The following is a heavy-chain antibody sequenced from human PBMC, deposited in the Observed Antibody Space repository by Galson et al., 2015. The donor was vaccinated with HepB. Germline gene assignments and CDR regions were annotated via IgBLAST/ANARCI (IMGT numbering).Heavy chain of an antibody. Sequence: ETLSLTCAVYGGSFSGYYWSWIRQPPGKGLEWIGEINHSGSTNYNPSLKSRVTISVDTSKNQFSLKLSSVTAADTAVYYCARTGEVDWFDPWGQGTLVTVSS. V-gene: IGHV4-34*01. J-gene: IGHJ5*02. CDR2: INHSGST. D-gene: IGHD3-10*01. CDR1: GGSFSGYY. CDR3: ARTGEVDWFDP.